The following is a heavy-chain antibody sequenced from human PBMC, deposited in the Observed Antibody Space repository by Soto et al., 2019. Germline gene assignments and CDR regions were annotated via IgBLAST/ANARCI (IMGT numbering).Heavy chain of an antibody. CDR3: AKDLFPTSGQRFLFES. D-gene: IGHD2-21*01. CDR1: GFTFSTYA. Sequence: VGALRLSCASSGFTFSTYAMTCVRHSPGRWLEWVSTILHDETPFYTDSVKGRFTISRDNVRGTLYLQMNGLRVEDAALYYCAKDLFPTSGQRFLFESWGQRRLVSVS. J-gene: IGHJ4*02. CDR2: ILHDETP. V-gene: IGHV3-23*01.